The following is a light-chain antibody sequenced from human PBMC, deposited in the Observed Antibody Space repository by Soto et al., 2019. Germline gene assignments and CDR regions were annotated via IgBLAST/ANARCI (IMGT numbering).Light chain of an antibody. Sequence: QSLLTQPASVSGSPGQSITISCTGTSSDVGGYNYVSWYQQHPGKAPKLMIYDVSNRPSGVSNRFSGSKSGNTASLTISGLQAEDEADYYCSSYTSSRTYVFGTGTKVTVL. CDR3: SSYTSSRTYV. V-gene: IGLV2-14*01. CDR1: SSDVGGYNY. CDR2: DVS. J-gene: IGLJ1*01.